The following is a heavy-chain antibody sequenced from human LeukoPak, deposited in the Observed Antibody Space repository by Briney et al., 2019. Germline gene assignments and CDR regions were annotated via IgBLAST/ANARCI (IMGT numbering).Heavy chain of an antibody. CDR3: ARDFSTGPTPPRFDY. CDR2: IFYSGNT. V-gene: IGHV4-39*07. J-gene: IGHJ4*02. D-gene: IGHD2/OR15-2a*01. CDR1: GDSFTRSDYY. Sequence: SETLSLTCTVSGDSFTRSDYYWGSVRQPPGKRLEWIGNIFYSGNTYYNPSLKSRVTMSLDTSKNQFSLKLSSVTAADTAVYYCARDFSTGPTPPRFDYWGQGTLIAVSS.